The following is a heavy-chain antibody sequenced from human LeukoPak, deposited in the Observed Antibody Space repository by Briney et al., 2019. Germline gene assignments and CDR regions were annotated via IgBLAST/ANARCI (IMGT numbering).Heavy chain of an antibody. J-gene: IGHJ3*02. CDR2: IGTAGDT. CDR1: GFTFSSYD. V-gene: IGHV3-13*01. Sequence: GGSLRLSCAASGFTFSSYDMHWVRQATGKGLEWVSAIGTAGDTYYPGSVKGRFTISRENAKNSLYLQMNSLRAGGTAVYYCAREGGGGFGDAFDIWGQGTMVTVSS. CDR3: AREGGGGFGDAFDI. D-gene: IGHD3-10*01.